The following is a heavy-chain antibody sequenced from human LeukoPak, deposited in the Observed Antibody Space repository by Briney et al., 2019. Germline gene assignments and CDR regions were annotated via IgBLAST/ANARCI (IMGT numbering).Heavy chain of an antibody. CDR3: ARAGGGPRWLDP. CDR2: INTSGSS. CDR1: GGSISSYY. V-gene: IGHV4-4*07. Sequence: SETLSLTCTVSGGSISSYYWSWIRQPAGKGLEWIGRINTSGSSNYNPSLRSRVTMSVDTSKNQFSLNLSSVTAADTAVYYCARAGGGPRWLDPWGQGTLVTVSS. D-gene: IGHD6-25*01. J-gene: IGHJ5*02.